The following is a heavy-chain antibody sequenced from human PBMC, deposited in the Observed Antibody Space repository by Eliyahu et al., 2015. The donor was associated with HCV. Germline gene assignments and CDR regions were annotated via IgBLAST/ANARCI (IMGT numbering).Heavy chain of an antibody. V-gene: IGHV4-59*01. D-gene: IGHD2-15*01. CDR2: IYYSGST. CDR3: ARAVKLLHPNDY. CDR1: GGSISSYY. Sequence: QVQLQESGPGLVKPSETLSLTCTVSGGSISSYYWSWIRQPPGKGLEWIGYIYYSGSTNYNPSLKSRVTISVDTSKNQFSLKLRSVTAADTAVYYCARAVKLLHPNDYWGQGTLVTVSS. J-gene: IGHJ4*02.